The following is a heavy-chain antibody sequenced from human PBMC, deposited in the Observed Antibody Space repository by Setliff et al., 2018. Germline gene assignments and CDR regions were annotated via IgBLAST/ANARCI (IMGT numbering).Heavy chain of an antibody. Sequence: SVKVSCKSSGGTFSSSGITWVRQAPGQGLQWLGRFIPILGATNYAQNFQGRVTLTTDASTSTAYLEVRSLTSDDTAIYYCARLVRYCTRTSCQRTSGAELWGQGTL. CDR1: GGTFSSSG. CDR2: FIPILGAT. J-gene: IGHJ4*02. D-gene: IGHD2-2*01. V-gene: IGHV1-69*05. CDR3: ARLVRYCTRTSCQRTSGAEL.